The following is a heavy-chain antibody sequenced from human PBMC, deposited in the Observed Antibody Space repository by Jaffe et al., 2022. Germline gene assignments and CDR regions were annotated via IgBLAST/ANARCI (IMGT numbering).Heavy chain of an antibody. D-gene: IGHD1-26*01. CDR1: GGSISSYY. J-gene: IGHJ3*02. CDR2: IYYSGST. V-gene: IGHV4-59*01. Sequence: QVQLQESGPGLVKPSETLSLTCTVSGGSISSYYWSWIRQPPGKGLEWIGYIYYSGSTNYNPSLKSRVTISVDTSKNQFSLKLSSVTAADTAVYYCARTIVGARGDAFDIWGQGTMVTVSS. CDR3: ARTIVGARGDAFDI.